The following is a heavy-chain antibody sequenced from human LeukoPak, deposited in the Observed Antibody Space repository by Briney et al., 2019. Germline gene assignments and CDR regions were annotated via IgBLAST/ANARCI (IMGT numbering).Heavy chain of an antibody. CDR1: GGTFSSYA. J-gene: IGHJ4*02. V-gene: IGHV1-69*01. Sequence: GSAVKLSCKASGGTFSSYAISWVRQAPGQGLEWMGGIIPIFGTANYAQKFQGRVTITADESTSTAYMELSSLGSEDTAVYYCARALLWFGEPSHIDYWGQGTLLTASS. D-gene: IGHD3-10*01. CDR3: ARALLWFGEPSHIDY. CDR2: IIPIFGTA.